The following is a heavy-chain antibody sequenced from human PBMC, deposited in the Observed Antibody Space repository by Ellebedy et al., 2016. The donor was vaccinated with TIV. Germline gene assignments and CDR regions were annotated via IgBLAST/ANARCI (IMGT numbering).Heavy chain of an antibody. J-gene: IGHJ6*02. Sequence: AASVKVSCKASGYTFTNYAMHWVRQAPGHRLEWMGWINAGNGNTKYSPKFQGRVTITRDTSASTAYMELSSLRSEDTAVYYCARATVTRYYYYDYGMDVWGQGTTVTVSS. V-gene: IGHV1-3*01. D-gene: IGHD4-17*01. CDR3: ARATVTRYYYYDYGMDV. CDR1: GYTFTNYA. CDR2: INAGNGNT.